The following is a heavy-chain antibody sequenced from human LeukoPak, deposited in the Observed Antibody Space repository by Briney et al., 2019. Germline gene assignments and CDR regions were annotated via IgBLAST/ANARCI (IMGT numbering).Heavy chain of an antibody. J-gene: IGHJ4*02. CDR1: GYSISGAYY. V-gene: IGHV4-38-2*02. Sequence: PSETLSLTCTVSGYSISGAYYWGWIRQPPGKGLEWIGHIHYTGSTYYNPAHKSRVTLSLDTSKIQFSLRLSSLTAADTAVYYCARGFGSRYYDYWGQGTLVTVSS. CDR2: IHYTGST. CDR3: ARGFGSRYYDY. D-gene: IGHD3-10*01.